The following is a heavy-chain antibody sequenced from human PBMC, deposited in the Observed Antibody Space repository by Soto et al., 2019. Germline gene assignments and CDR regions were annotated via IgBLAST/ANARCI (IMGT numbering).Heavy chain of an antibody. Sequence: SETLSLTCTVSGGSVSNSGYYWSWIRQSPGKGLEWIGNIYYSGSTDYNPSLKSRVTISLDTSKKHFSLKLDSVTAADTSVYFFSSPAPADGWLDFSHWGRGASVPVSA. CDR1: GGSVSNSGYY. J-gene: IGHJ1*01. D-gene: IGHD5-12*01. V-gene: IGHV4-39*02. CDR3: SSPAPADGWLDFSH. CDR2: IYYSGST.